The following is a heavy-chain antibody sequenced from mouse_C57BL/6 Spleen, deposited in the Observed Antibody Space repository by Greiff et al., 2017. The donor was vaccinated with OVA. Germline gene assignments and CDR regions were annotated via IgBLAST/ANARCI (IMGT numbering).Heavy chain of an antibody. D-gene: IGHD1-1*01. V-gene: IGHV1-26*01. CDR2: INPNNGGT. CDR3: ARLYYYGSSPYYYAMDY. CDR1: GYTFTDYY. J-gene: IGHJ4*01. Sequence: VQLQQSGPELVKPGASVKISCKASGYTFTDYYMNWVKQSHGKSLEWIGDINPNNGGTSYNQKFKGKATLTVDKSSSTAYMELRSLTSEDSAVYYCARLYYYGSSPYYYAMDYWGQGTSVTVSS.